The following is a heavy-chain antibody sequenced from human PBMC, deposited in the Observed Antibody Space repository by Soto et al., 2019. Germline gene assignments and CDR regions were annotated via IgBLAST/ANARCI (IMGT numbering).Heavy chain of an antibody. CDR1: GDSIRRGAY. CDR2: IFYRGTT. J-gene: IGHJ4*02. V-gene: IGHV4-31*03. CDR3: AGIVVEKAAKFDH. Sequence: SETLSLSCTVSGDSIRRGAYWGWIRQPPGKGLKWIGYIFYRGTTFYNPSLRSRVTISQDTSKNQFSMNLSAVTAADTAIFFCAGIVVEKAAKFDHWGEGPRVTVS. D-gene: IGHD2-21*01.